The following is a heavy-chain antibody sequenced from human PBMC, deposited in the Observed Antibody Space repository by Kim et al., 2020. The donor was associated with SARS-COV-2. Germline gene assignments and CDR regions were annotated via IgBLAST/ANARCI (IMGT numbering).Heavy chain of an antibody. D-gene: IGHD1-20*01. CDR3: ARRYNWNDVLKS. V-gene: IGHV1-69*13. Sequence: SVKVSCKASGGTFSSYAISWVRQAPGQGLEWMGGIIPIFGTANYAQKFQGRVTITADESTSTAYMELSSLRSEDTAVYYCARRYNWNDVLKSWGQGTLVTVSS. CDR1: GGTFSSYA. J-gene: IGHJ4*02. CDR2: IIPIFGTA.